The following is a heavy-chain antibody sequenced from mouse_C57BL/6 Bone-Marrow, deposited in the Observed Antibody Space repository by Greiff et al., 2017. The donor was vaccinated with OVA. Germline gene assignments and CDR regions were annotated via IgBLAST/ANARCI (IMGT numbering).Heavy chain of an antibody. CDR2: IRSKSNNYAT. D-gene: IGHD1-1*01. V-gene: IGHV10-1*01. Sequence: EVMLVESGGGLVQPKGSLKLSCAVSGFSFNTYAMNWVRQAPGKGLEWVARIRSKSNNYATYYADSVKDRFTISRDDSESMLYLQMNNLKTEDTAMYYCVRQNYYGSSYGYYAMDYWGQGTSVTVSS. CDR3: VRQNYYGSSYGYYAMDY. J-gene: IGHJ4*01. CDR1: GFSFNTYA.